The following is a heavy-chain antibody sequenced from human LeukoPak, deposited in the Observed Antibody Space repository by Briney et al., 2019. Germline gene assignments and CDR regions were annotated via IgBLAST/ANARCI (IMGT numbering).Heavy chain of an antibody. J-gene: IGHJ5*02. CDR1: GYTFTSYG. V-gene: IGHV1-18*01. D-gene: IGHD3-22*01. CDR2: ISAYNGNT. CDR3: AQYYDSSGSHGGSWFDP. Sequence: GASVKVSCKASGYTFTSYGISWVRQAPGQELEWMGWISAYNGNTNYAQKLQGRVTMTTDTSTSTAYMELRSLRSDDTAVYYCAQYYDSSGSHGGSWFDPWGQGTLVTVSS.